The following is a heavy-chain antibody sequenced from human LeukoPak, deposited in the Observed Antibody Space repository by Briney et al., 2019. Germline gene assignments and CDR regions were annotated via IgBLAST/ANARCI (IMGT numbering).Heavy chain of an antibody. J-gene: IGHJ6*03. CDR2: INHSGST. CDR1: GGSISSSSYY. D-gene: IGHD4-11*01. V-gene: IGHV4-39*07. Sequence: PSETLSLTCTVSGGSISSSSYYWGWIRQPPGKGLEWIGEINHSGSTNYNPSLKSRVTISVDTSKNQFSLKLSSVTAADTAVYYCARACDYRSFGYYYYYMDVWGKGTTVTVSS. CDR3: ARACDYRSFGYYYYYMDV.